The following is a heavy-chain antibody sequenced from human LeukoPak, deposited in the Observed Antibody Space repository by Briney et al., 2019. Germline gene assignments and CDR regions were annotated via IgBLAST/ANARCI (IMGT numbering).Heavy chain of an antibody. CDR2: AGWAGGTT. V-gene: IGHV3-43*01. Sequence: GSLRLSCATSGFNFDRYTIHWVRQAPGKGLEWVSLAGWAGGTTFYSDSVRGRFTISRDSGRKSVYLQMNSLTTDDTAFYFCAKELDTMFFDYWGQGALVTVSS. CDR1: GFNFDRYT. D-gene: IGHD3-10*02. J-gene: IGHJ4*02. CDR3: AKELDTMFFDY.